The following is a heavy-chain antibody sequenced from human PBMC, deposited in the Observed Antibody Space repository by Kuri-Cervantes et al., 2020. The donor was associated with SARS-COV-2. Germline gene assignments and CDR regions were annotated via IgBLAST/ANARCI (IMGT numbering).Heavy chain of an antibody. J-gene: IGHJ4*02. D-gene: IGHD6-13*01. V-gene: IGHV3-21*01. CDR1: GVTFSSYA. Sequence: GESLKISCAASGVTFSSYAMSWVRQAPGKGLEWVSSISSSSSYIYYADSVKGRFTISRDNAKNSLYLQMNSLRAEDTAVYYCARLGDSSWYFEYRGQGTLVTVSS. CDR2: ISSSSSYI. CDR3: ARLGDSSWYFEY.